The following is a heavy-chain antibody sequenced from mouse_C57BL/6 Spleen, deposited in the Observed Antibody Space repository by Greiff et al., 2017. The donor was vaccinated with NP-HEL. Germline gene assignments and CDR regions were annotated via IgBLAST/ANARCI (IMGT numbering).Heavy chain of an antibody. CDR3: ARDGYYGYFDV. CDR1: GYSITSGYD. J-gene: IGHJ1*03. CDR2: ISYSGST. Sequence: DVQLVESGPGMVKPSQSLSLTCTVTGYSITSGYDWHWIRHFPGNKLEWMGYISYSGSTNYNPSLKSRISITHDTSKNHFFLKLNSVTTEDTATYYCARDGYYGYFDVWGTGTTVTVSS. D-gene: IGHD2-2*01. V-gene: IGHV3-1*01.